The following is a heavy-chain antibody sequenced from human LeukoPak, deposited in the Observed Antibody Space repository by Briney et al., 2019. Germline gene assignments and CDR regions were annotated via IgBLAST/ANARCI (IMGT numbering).Heavy chain of an antibody. V-gene: IGHV3-21*01. J-gene: IGHJ6*03. D-gene: IGHD3-10*01. CDR1: GFTFSRYS. CDR2: ISGSSSYI. Sequence: GGSLRLSCAASGFTFSRYSMNWVRQAPGKGLEWVSSISGSSSYIYYADSVKGRFTISRDNAKNSMYLQMNSLRAEDTAVYYCARDGSFYGEYYYMDVWGKGTTVTVSS. CDR3: ARDGSFYGEYYYMDV.